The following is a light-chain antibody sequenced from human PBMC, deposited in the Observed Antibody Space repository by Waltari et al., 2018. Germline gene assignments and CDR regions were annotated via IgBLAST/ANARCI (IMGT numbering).Light chain of an antibody. CDR3: CSFTSRSTWV. CDR2: AVR. J-gene: IGLJ3*02. Sequence: QSALTQPASVSGSPGQSITISCTGTSSDVGGYNYVSWYQQHPGKVPKRLIFAVRTRPSVVSNRFYCSKSGNTASLPISGLQAEDESDYYCCSFTSRSTWVFGGGTKLTVL. CDR1: SSDVGGYNY. V-gene: IGLV2-14*01.